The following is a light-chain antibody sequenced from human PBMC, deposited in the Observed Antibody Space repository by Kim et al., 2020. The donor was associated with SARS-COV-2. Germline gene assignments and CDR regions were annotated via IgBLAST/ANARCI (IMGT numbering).Light chain of an antibody. CDR2: GKN. CDR3: NSRDSSGNHLL. CDR1: SLRSYY. V-gene: IGLV3-19*01. Sequence: SSELTQDPAVSVALGQTVRITCQGDSLRSYYASWYQQKPGQAPVLVIYGKNNRPSGIPDRFSGSSSGNTASLTITGAQAEDEADYYCNSRDSSGNHLLFGGGTQVTVL. J-gene: IGLJ3*02.